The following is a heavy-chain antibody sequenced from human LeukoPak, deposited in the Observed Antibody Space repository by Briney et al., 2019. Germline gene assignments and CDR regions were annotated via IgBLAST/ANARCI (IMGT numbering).Heavy chain of an antibody. CDR1: GFIFSSYA. CDR2: ISYDGSNK. V-gene: IGHV3-30-3*01. Sequence: GGSLRLSCAASGFIFSSYAMHWVRQAPGKGLEWVAVISYDGSNKYYADSVKGRFTISRDNSKNTLYLQMNSLRAEDTAVYYCARERQLVLFDYWGQGTLVTVSS. D-gene: IGHD6-13*01. CDR3: ARERQLVLFDY. J-gene: IGHJ4*02.